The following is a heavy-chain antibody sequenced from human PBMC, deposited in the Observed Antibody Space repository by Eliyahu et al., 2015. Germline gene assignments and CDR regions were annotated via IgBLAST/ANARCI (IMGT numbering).Heavy chain of an antibody. CDR2: IYWDDDK. Sequence: QITLKESGPTLVKPTQTLTLTCTFSGFSLSTSGVGVGWIRQPPGKALEWLALIYWDDDKRYSPSLKSRLTITKDTSKNQVVLTMTNMDPVDTATYYCAHSPAKYCGGDCYSSWFDPWGQGTLVTVSS. D-gene: IGHD2-21*02. CDR3: AHSPAKYCGGDCYSSWFDP. CDR1: GFSLSTSGVG. V-gene: IGHV2-5*02. J-gene: IGHJ5*02.